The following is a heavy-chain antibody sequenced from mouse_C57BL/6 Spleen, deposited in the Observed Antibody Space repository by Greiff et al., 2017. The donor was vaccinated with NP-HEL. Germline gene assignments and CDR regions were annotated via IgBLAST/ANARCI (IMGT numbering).Heavy chain of an antibody. CDR2: ISSGSSTI. CDR1: GFTFSDYG. J-gene: IGHJ4*01. V-gene: IGHV5-17*01. CDR3: ARGYYEDYAMDY. Sequence: EVKLVESGGGLVKPGGSLKLSCAVSGFTFSDYGMHWVRQAPEKGLEWVAYISSGSSTIYYADTVKGRFTISRDNAKNTLFLQMTSLRSEDTAMYYCARGYYEDYAMDYWGQGTSVTVSS. D-gene: IGHD2-4*01.